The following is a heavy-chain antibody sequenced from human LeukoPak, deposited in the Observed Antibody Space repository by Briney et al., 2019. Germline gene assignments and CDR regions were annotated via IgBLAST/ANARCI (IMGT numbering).Heavy chain of an antibody. CDR3: AKTKWGGGSDLVDY. D-gene: IGHD2-21*02. J-gene: IGHJ4*02. Sequence: PGGSLRLSCAASGFTFSDSFMSWMRQAPGKGLEWVSYISNSAGTIHYAESVKGRFTISRDNAKKLLYLQMNSLRAEDTAVYYCAKTKWGGGSDLVDYWGQGTLVTVSS. V-gene: IGHV3-11*01. CDR1: GFTFSDSF. CDR2: ISNSAGTI.